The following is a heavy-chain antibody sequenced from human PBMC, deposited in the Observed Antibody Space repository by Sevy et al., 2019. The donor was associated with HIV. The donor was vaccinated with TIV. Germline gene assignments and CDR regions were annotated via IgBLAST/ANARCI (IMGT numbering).Heavy chain of an antibody. CDR3: ARDRVTWYESSGFDAFDI. V-gene: IGHV3-33*01. CDR1: GFTFSSHG. Sequence: GGSLRLSCAASGFTFSSHGMRWVRQAPGKGLEWVTVIWYDGRNPYYADSVKGRFTISRDNSKNMLYLQMNSLRAEDTAVYYCARDRVTWYESSGFDAFDIWGQWTMVTVSS. J-gene: IGHJ3*02. D-gene: IGHD3-22*01. CDR2: IWYDGRNP.